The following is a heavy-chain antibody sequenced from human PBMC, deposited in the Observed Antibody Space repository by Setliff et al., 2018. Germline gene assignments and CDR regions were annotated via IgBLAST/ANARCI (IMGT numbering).Heavy chain of an antibody. V-gene: IGHV4-34*01. CDR3: ARDRGSSWYGNYYYYYGMDV. CDR2: INHSGST. D-gene: IGHD6-13*01. Sequence: TLSLTCAVYGGSFSGYYWSWIRQPPGKGLEWIGEINHSGSTNYNPSLKSRVTISVDTSRSQFSLEVTSVTAADTAVYYCARDRGSSWYGNYYYYYGMDVWGQGTTVTVSS. J-gene: IGHJ6*02. CDR1: GGSFSGYY.